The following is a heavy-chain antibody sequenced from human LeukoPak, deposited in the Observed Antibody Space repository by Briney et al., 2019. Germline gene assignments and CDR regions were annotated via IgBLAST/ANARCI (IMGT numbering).Heavy chain of an antibody. CDR2: VCYTGRT. V-gene: IGHV4-59*11. D-gene: IGHD3-22*01. J-gene: IGHJ3*01. Sequence: SETLSLTCTVSGGSLGGHYWSWIRQPPGKRLEWIGYVCYTGRTKYNPSLQSRVTISIDTSKSQSSLKLTSVTSADTAVYSCARLLDNDISGDPDTFDVWGQGTTVIVSS. CDR3: ARLLDNDISGDPDTFDV. CDR1: GGSLGGHY.